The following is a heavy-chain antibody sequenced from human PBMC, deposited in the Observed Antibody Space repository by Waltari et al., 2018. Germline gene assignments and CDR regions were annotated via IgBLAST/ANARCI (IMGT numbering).Heavy chain of an antibody. CDR2: IYYSGST. J-gene: IGHJ4*02. Sequence: QVQLQESGPGLVKPSETLSLTCTVSGGSISSYYWIWIRQPPGKGLEWIGYIYYSGSTNYNPSLKSRVTISVDTSKNQFSLKLSSVTAADTAVYYCACITIFGVVDYWGQGTLVTVSS. V-gene: IGHV4-59*08. CDR1: GGSISSYY. CDR3: ACITIFGVVDY. D-gene: IGHD3-3*01.